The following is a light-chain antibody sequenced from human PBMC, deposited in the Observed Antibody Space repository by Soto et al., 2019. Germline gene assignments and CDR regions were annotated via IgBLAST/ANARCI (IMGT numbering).Light chain of an antibody. CDR3: SSYTGGNPSYV. CDR2: EVT. V-gene: IGLV2-8*01. Sequence: QSALTQPPSASGSPAQSVTISCTGTSSDVGGYDYVSWYQQHPGKAPKLMIYEVTIRPSGVSDRFSGSKSGNTASLTVSGLQAEDEADYYCSSYTGGNPSYVFGTGTKVTVL. CDR1: SSDVGGYDY. J-gene: IGLJ1*01.